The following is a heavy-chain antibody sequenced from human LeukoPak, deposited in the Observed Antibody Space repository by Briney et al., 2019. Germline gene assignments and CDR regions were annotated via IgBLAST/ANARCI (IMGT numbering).Heavy chain of an antibody. CDR1: GYSFTGFY. J-gene: IGHJ4*02. CDR2: IHPDSGAT. CDR3: ARGIVPNPDY. Sequence: GASVKVSCKASGYSFTGFYLHWVRQAPGQGLEWMGWIHPDSGATNYAQRFQGRVTMTRDTSISTACMELSRLRSDDTAVYYCARGIVPNPDYWGQGTLVTVSS. V-gene: IGHV1-2*02. D-gene: IGHD2-8*01.